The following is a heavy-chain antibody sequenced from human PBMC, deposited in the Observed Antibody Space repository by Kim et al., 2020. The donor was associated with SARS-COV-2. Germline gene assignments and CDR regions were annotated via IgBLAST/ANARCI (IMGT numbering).Heavy chain of an antibody. V-gene: IGHV1-24*01. D-gene: IGHD2-8*01. Sequence: ASVKVSCKVSGYTLTELSMHWVRQAPGKGLEWMGGFDPEDGETIYAQKFQGRATMTEDTSTDTAYMELSSLRSEDTAVYYCATACVVCYGPATWFDPWGQGPLVTVSS. J-gene: IGHJ5*02. CDR2: FDPEDGET. CDR3: ATACVVCYGPATWFDP. CDR1: GYTLTELS.